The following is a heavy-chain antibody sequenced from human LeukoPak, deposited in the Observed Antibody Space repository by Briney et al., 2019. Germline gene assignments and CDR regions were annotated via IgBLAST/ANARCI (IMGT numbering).Heavy chain of an antibody. CDR1: GGSISSSSYY. CDR3: ARLHYGGNYGYYYYYMDV. V-gene: IGHV4-39*01. CDR2: IYYTGST. J-gene: IGHJ6*03. D-gene: IGHD4-23*01. Sequence: HPSETLSLTCTVSGGSISSSSYYWGWIRQPPGKGLEWIGSIYYTGSTYYNPSLKSRVTISVDTSKNQFSLKLSSVTAADTAVYYCARLHYGGNYGYYYYYMDVWGKGTTVTISS.